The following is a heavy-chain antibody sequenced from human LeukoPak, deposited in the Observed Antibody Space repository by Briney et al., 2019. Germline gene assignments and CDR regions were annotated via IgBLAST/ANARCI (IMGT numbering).Heavy chain of an antibody. J-gene: IGHJ4*02. Sequence: NPSETLSLTCAVYGGSFSGYYWSWIRQPPGKGLKWIGEINHSGSTNYNPSLKSRVTISVDTSKNQFSLKLSSVTAADTAVYYCARGRGVVVPAALDPYYFDYWGQGTLVTVSS. CDR3: ARGRGVVVPAALDPYYFDY. D-gene: IGHD2-2*01. CDR1: GGSFSGYY. V-gene: IGHV4-34*01. CDR2: INHSGST.